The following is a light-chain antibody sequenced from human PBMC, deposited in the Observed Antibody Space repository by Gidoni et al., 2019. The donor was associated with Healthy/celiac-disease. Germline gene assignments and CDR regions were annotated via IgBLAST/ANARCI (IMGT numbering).Light chain of an antibody. J-gene: IGLJ3*02. Sequence: QSVLTQPPSASGTPEQRVTISCSGSSSNIGSNYVYWYQQLPGTAPKLLIYSNNQRPSGVPDRFSGSKAGTSASLSISGLRSEDGADYYCAAGDDSLSAWVFGGGTKLTVL. V-gene: IGLV1-47*02. CDR1: SSNIGSNY. CDR3: AAGDDSLSAWV. CDR2: SNN.